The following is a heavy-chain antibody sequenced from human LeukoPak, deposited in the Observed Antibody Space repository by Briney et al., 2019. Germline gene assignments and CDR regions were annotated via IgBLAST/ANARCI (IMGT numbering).Heavy chain of an antibody. D-gene: IGHD5-18*01. CDR2: ISYDGSNK. Sequence: PGRSLRLSCAASGFTFSSYAMHWVRQAPGKGLEWVAVISYDGSNKYYADSVKGRFTISRDNSKNTLYLQMNSLRAEDTAVYYCGRALDSRYTAMVFGYWGQGTLVTVSS. CDR3: GRALDSRYTAMVFGY. J-gene: IGHJ4*02. V-gene: IGHV3-30-3*01. CDR1: GFTFSSYA.